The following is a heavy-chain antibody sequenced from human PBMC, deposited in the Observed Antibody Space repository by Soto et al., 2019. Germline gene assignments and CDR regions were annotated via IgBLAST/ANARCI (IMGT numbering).Heavy chain of an antibody. CDR3: ATGGGDSSGYFPY. D-gene: IGHD3-22*01. J-gene: IGHJ4*02. CDR2: INAGNGNT. CDR1: GYTFTSYA. V-gene: IGHV1-3*01. Sequence: ASVKVSCKASGYTFTSYAMHWVRQAPGQRLEWMGWINAGNGNTKYSQKFQGRVTITRDTSASTVYMELSSLRSEDTAVYYCATGGGDSSGYFPYWGQGTLVTVSS.